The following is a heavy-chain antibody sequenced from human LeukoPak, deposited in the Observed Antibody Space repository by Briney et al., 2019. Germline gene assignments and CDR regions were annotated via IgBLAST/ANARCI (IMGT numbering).Heavy chain of an antibody. CDR2: IYYSGST. D-gene: IGHD1-1*01. J-gene: IGHJ4*02. Sequence: SETLSLTCTVSGGSISSGDYYWSWIRQHPGKGLEWIGYIYYSGSTYYNPSLKSRVTISVDTSKNQFSLKLSSVTAADTAVYYCARSLEGTFDYWGQGTLVTVSS. CDR3: ARSLEGTFDY. V-gene: IGHV4-31*03. CDR1: GGSISSGDYY.